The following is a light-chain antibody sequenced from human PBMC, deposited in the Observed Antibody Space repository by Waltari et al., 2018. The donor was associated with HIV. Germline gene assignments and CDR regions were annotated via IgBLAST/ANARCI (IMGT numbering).Light chain of an antibody. J-gene: IGLJ2*01. V-gene: IGLV2-11*01. Sequence: QSALTQPRSVSGSPGQSVTISCTGTSSDVGGYNYVSWYQQHPGKAPKFMIYDVNKRPSRVPDRFSGSKSGNTASLTISGLQAEDEADYYCCSYADNYPVVFGGGTKLTVL. CDR2: DVN. CDR1: SSDVGGYNY. CDR3: CSYADNYPVV.